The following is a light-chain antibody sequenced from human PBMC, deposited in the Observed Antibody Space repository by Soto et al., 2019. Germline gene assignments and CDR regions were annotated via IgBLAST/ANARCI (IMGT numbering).Light chain of an antibody. Sequence: QSVLTQPPSVSAAPGQTVTISCSGSSSNIGNNFVSWYQHLPGTAPKLVIYDNNKRPSGIPDRFSGSKSGTSATLGITGLQPGDEADSYCGTWDNSLSGLDVFGTGTKLTVL. CDR1: SSNIGNNF. CDR2: DNN. CDR3: GTWDNSLSGLDV. J-gene: IGLJ1*01. V-gene: IGLV1-51*01.